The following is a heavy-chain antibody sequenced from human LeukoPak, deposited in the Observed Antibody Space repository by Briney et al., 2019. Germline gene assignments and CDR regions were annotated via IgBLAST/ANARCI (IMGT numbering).Heavy chain of an antibody. CDR1: GFTFSSYG. J-gene: IGHJ6*03. Sequence: GGSLRLSCAASGFTFSSYGMHWVRQAPGKGLEWVAFIRYDGSNKYYADSVKGRFTISRDNSKNTLYLQMNSLRAEDTAVYYCARFGYSSSWTYYYYMDVWGKGTTVTVSS. CDR2: IRYDGSNK. CDR3: ARFGYSSSWTYYYYMDV. V-gene: IGHV3-30*02. D-gene: IGHD6-13*01.